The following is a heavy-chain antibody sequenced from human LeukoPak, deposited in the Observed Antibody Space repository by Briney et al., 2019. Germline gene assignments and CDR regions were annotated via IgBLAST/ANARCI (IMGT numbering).Heavy chain of an antibody. CDR1: GYTFTGYY. CDR3: AREGIAVADTNWFDP. D-gene: IGHD6-19*01. Sequence: ASVKVSFKASGYTFTGYYMHWVRQAPGQGLEWMGWINPNSGGTNYAQKFQGRVTITRDTSISTAYMELSRLRSDDTAVYYCAREGIAVADTNWFDPWGQGTLVTVSS. CDR2: INPNSGGT. V-gene: IGHV1-2*02. J-gene: IGHJ5*02.